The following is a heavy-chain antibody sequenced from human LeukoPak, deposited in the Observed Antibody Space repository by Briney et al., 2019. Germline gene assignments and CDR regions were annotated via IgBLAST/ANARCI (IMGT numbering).Heavy chain of an antibody. Sequence: ASVKVSCKASGYTFTGYYMHWVRQAPGQGLDRMGWINPNSGGTNYEQKFQGRVAMTRDTSIRTDYLELRRLRSDETGVYYCARVVWYYYDSSGLDYWGQGTLVTVSS. CDR2: INPNSGGT. D-gene: IGHD3-22*01. V-gene: IGHV1-2*02. CDR3: ARVVWYYYDSSGLDY. CDR1: GYTFTGYY. J-gene: IGHJ4*02.